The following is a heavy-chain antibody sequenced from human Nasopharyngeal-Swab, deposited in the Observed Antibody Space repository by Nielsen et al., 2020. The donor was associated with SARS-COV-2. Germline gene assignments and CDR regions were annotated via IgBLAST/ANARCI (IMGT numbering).Heavy chain of an antibody. CDR2: MNTNTGNT. Sequence: ASVKVSCKASGYTLINYDINWVRQATGQGLEWLGWMNTNTGNTYYAQNFQGRITMTRDTSMSTAYMELSGLRSEDTAVYYCARSRGSWSVDDYFDYWGQGTLVTVSS. D-gene: IGHD3-16*01. CDR1: GYTLINYD. J-gene: IGHJ4*02. CDR3: ARSRGSWSVDDYFDY. V-gene: IGHV1-8*01.